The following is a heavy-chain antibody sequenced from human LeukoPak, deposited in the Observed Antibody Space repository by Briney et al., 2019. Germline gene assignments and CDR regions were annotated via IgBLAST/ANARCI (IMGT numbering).Heavy chain of an antibody. V-gene: IGHV3-21*01. J-gene: IGHJ3*02. Sequence: GRSLRLSCAASGFTFSSYAMSWVRQAPGKGLEWVSSISSSSSYIYYADSVKGRFTISRDNAKNSLYLQMNSLRAEDTAVYYCARDRADAFDIWGQGTMVTVSS. CDR2: ISSSSSYI. CDR1: GFTFSSYA. CDR3: ARDRADAFDI.